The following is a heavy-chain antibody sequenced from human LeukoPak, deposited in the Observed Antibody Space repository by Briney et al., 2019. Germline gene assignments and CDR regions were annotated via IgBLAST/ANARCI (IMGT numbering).Heavy chain of an antibody. CDR2: TSYSGST. J-gene: IGHJ6*01. CDR1: GGSISNSY. CDR3: ARTVSGDYYGMDV. V-gene: IGHV4-59*08. D-gene: IGHD1-26*01. Sequence: PSDTLSLTCTVSGGSISNSYWSWVRQPPGQGLEWMGYTSYSGSTNYNPSLKSRVNMSVDTSTDQFSLRLISATAADTAVYYCARTVSGDYYGMDVWGQGTTVTVSS.